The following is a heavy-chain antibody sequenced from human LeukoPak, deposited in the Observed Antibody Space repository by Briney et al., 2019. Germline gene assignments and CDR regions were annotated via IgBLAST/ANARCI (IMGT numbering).Heavy chain of an antibody. Sequence: PSETLSLTCAVSGYSISSGYYWGWIRQPPGKGLEWIGSIYHSGSTYYNPSLKSRVTIPVDTSKNQFSLKLSSVTAADTAVYYCATQARNYDFWSGYFNRIGYYFDYWGQGTLVTVSS. CDR1: GYSISSGYY. D-gene: IGHD3-3*01. V-gene: IGHV4-38-2*01. CDR2: IYHSGST. CDR3: ATQARNYDFWSGYFNRIGYYFDY. J-gene: IGHJ4*02.